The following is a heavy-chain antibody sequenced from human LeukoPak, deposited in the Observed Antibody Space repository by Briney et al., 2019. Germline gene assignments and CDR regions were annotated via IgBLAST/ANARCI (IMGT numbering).Heavy chain of an antibody. V-gene: IGHV1-2*04. CDR2: INPNSGGT. CDR1: GGTFSGYA. D-gene: IGHD3-9*01. CDR3: ARAVGPNILTGDAFDI. J-gene: IGHJ3*02. Sequence: ASVKVSCKASGGTFSGYAISWVRQAPGQGLEWMGWINPNSGGTNYAQKFQGWVTMTRDTSISTAYMELSRLRSDDTAVYYCARAVGPNILTGDAFDIWGQGTMVTVSS.